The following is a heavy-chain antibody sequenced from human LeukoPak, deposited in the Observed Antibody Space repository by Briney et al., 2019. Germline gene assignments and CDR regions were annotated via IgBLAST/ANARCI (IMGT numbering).Heavy chain of an antibody. CDR1: GFTLRGYG. J-gene: IGHJ6*02. CDR3: ARDPGEYYDILTGYYHYYYFGMDV. CDR2: IWYDGSNK. D-gene: IGHD3-9*01. V-gene: IGHV3-33*01. Sequence: GGSLRLSCAESGFTLRGYGMHWVRQAPGKGLEWVAVIWYDGSNKYYADSVKGRFTISRDNSKNTLYLQMNSLRAEDTAVYYCARDPGEYYDILTGYYHYYYFGMDVWGQGTTVTVSS.